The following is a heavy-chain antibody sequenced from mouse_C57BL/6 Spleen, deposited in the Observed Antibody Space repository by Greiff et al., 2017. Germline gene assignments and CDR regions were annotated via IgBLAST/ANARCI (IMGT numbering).Heavy chain of an antibody. CDR1: GYTFTSYW. Sequence: QVQLQQSGAELVRPGSSVKLSCKASGYTFTSYWMDWVKQRPGQGLEWIGNIYPSDSETHYNQKFKDKATLTVDKSSSTAYMQLSSLTSEDSAVYYCARKGVYSNFAMDYWGQGTSVTVSS. CDR3: ARKGVYSNFAMDY. D-gene: IGHD2-5*01. CDR2: IYPSDSET. J-gene: IGHJ4*01. V-gene: IGHV1-61*01.